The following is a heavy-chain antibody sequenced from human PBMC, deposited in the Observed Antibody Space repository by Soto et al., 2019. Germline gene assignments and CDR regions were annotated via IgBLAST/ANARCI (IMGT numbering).Heavy chain of an antibody. CDR3: ARPTGDCSGGTCYQGEEY. CDR1: GGSFSSSSYY. Sequence: SETLSLTCAVSGGSFSSSSYYWGWIRQPPGKGLEWIASIYSGGSTYYNPSLKSRVTISVDTSKNQFSLKLRSVTAADTAVYYCARPTGDCSGGTCYQGEEYWGQGTLVTVSS. CDR2: IYSGGST. J-gene: IGHJ4*02. D-gene: IGHD2-15*01. V-gene: IGHV4-39*01.